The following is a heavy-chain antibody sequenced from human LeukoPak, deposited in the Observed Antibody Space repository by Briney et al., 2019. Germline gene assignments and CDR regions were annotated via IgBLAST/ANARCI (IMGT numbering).Heavy chain of an antibody. CDR1: GYTFTSYG. Sequence: ASVKVSCKASGYTFTSYGISWVRQAPGQGLEWMGIINPSGGSTSYAQKFQGRVTMTRDTSTSTVYMELSSLRSEDTAVYYCARGGSSSSGLDAFDIWGQGTMVTVSS. V-gene: IGHV1-46*01. J-gene: IGHJ3*02. D-gene: IGHD6-6*01. CDR3: ARGGSSSSGLDAFDI. CDR2: INPSGGST.